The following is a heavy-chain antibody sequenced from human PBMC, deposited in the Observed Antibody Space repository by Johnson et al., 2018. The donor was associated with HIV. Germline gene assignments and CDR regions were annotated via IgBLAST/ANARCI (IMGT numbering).Heavy chain of an antibody. D-gene: IGHD3-10*01. CDR2: IRQDGSEK. Sequence: VLLVESGGGLVQPGGSLRLSCAASGFTFSSYWMSWVRQAPVKGLEWVAKIRQDGSEKYYVDSVKGRFTISRDNAKNSLYLQMNSLRAEDTAVYYCASVNSGAFNFWGQGTMVTVSS. CDR1: GFTFSSYW. CDR3: ASVNSGAFNF. J-gene: IGHJ3*01. V-gene: IGHV3-7*02.